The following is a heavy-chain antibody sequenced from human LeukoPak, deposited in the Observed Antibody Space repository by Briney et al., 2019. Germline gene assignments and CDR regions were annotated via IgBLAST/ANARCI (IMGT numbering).Heavy chain of an antibody. D-gene: IGHD4-17*01. CDR2: ISYDGSNK. CDR3: ARSYGDSYEGSYY. CDR1: GFTFSSYA. Sequence: GGSLRLSCAASGFTFSSYAMSWVRQAPGKGLEWVAVISYDGSNKYYADSVKGRFTISRDNSKNTLYLQMNSLRAEDTAVYYCARSYGDSYEGSYYWGQGTLVTVSS. J-gene: IGHJ4*02. V-gene: IGHV3-30-3*01.